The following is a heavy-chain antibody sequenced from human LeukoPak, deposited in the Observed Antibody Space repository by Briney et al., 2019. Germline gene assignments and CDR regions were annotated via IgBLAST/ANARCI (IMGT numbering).Heavy chain of an antibody. Sequence: GGSLKLSCAASGFTFSGSAMHWVRQASGKGLEWVGRIISKANSYATAYAASVKGRFTISRDDSKNTAYLQMNSLKTEDTAVYYCTSYHYGMDVWGQGTTVTVSS. V-gene: IGHV3-73*01. CDR2: IISKANSYAT. J-gene: IGHJ6*02. CDR1: GFTFSGSA. CDR3: TSYHYGMDV.